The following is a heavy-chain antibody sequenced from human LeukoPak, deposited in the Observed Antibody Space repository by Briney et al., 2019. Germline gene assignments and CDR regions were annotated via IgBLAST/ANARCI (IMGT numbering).Heavy chain of an antibody. CDR1: GFTFSNCA. CDR2: ISGSGGST. V-gene: IGHV3-23*01. Sequence: GGSLRLSCAASGFTFSNCAMSWVRQAPAKGLAWVSAISGSGGSTYYADSVKGRFTISRDNAKNTLYLQMNSLRAEDTAVYYCAKGDYYDSSGYYTFDYWGQGTLVTVSS. D-gene: IGHD3-22*01. CDR3: AKGDYYDSSGYYTFDY. J-gene: IGHJ4*02.